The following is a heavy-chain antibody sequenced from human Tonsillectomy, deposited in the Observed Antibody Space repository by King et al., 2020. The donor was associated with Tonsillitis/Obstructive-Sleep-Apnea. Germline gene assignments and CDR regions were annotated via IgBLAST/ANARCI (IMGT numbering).Heavy chain of an antibody. Sequence: EVQLVESGGGLVQPGGSLRLSCAASGFIFSTYCMHWVRQAPVKVLVWFSRINSDRSSTSYADAVKGRFTISSDNAKNTLYLQMNSLRAEDTAVYYCATYEYFLHWGQGTLVTVSS. V-gene: IGHV3-74*01. CDR3: ATYEYFLH. CDR2: INSDRSST. J-gene: IGHJ1*01. CDR1: GFIFSTYC.